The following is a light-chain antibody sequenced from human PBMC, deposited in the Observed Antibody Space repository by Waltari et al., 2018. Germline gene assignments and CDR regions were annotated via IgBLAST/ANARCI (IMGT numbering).Light chain of an antibody. CDR3: QQYYEWPLT. J-gene: IGKJ4*01. CDR1: QSVSST. CDR2: GAS. Sequence: EIVMTQSPATLCVSPGERATLSCRDSQSVSSTLAWYQQKPGQPPRLLIYGASTRATATPARFSGSGSGTEFTLAISSLQSEDFVVYYCQQYYEWPLTFGGGTKVEIK. V-gene: IGKV3D-15*01.